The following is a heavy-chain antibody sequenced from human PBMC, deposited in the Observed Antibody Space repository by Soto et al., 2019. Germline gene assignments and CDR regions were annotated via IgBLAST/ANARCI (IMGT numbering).Heavy chain of an antibody. CDR2: ISGSGTNT. CDR1: GFTFSSCS. CDR3: AKGGGGGWYDD. Sequence: EVQLLESGGGLVQPGGSPRLSCAASGFTFSSCSMDWVRLAPGKGLEWVSSISGSGTNTYYADSVRGRFTISRDNSKNAQYLQMNSLGGDDTAVYYFAKGGGGGWYDDWGQGTLVTVSS. V-gene: IGHV3-23*01. D-gene: IGHD6-19*01. J-gene: IGHJ4*02.